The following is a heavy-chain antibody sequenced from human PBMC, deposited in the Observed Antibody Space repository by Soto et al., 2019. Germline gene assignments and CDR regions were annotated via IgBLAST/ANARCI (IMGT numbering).Heavy chain of an antibody. CDR2: IWYYGSNK. CDR1: GCTLSSYG. Sequence: GSLLLACPASGCTLSSYGMHWVRQAPGKGLEWVAVIWYYGSNKYYADSVKGRFTISRDNSKNTLYLKMNSLRAEHTPVYYCARDGYNPYYFDYWGQGTMVTVS. D-gene: IGHD5-12*01. J-gene: IGHJ4*02. CDR3: ARDGYNPYYFDY. V-gene: IGHV3-33*01.